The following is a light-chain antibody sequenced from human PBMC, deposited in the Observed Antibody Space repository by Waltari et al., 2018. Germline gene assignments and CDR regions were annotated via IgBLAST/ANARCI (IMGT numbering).Light chain of an antibody. CDR2: GVN. Sequence: QSALTQPASVSGSPGQSITIPCTGTSSDIGGYNYVSWFQQHPGRAPKLIIYGVNNRPSGISNRFSGSKSGNTASLTISGLQAEDESHYYCTSYTTSFTVVFGGGTKLTVL. V-gene: IGLV2-14*03. J-gene: IGLJ2*01. CDR1: SSDIGGYNY. CDR3: TSYTTSFTVV.